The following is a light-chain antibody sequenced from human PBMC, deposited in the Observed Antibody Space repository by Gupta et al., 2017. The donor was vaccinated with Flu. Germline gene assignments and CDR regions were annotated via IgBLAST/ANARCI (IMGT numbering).Light chain of an antibody. Sequence: EIVMTQSPATLSASPGERATLSCRASQSVSSNLAWYQQKPGQAPRLLIYGASTRATGIPARFRGSGSGTEFTLTISSLQSEDFAVYYCQQYNKCPSCSFGHGTKLEI. V-gene: IGKV3-15*01. J-gene: IGKJ2*04. CDR2: GAS. CDR1: QSVSSN. CDR3: QQYNKCPSCS.